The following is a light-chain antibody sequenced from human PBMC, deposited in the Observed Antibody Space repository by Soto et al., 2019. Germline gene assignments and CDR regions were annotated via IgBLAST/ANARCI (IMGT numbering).Light chain of an antibody. Sequence: EIVLTQSPGTLSLSPGERAKLSCRASPSVSSSYLAWYQQKPGQAPRLLIYGASTRATGIPARFSGSGSGTEFTLNISSLEPEDFAVYYCQQRSNWPPGLTFGQGTRREIK. CDR2: GAS. CDR1: PSVSSSY. J-gene: IGKJ5*01. CDR3: QQRSNWPPGLT. V-gene: IGKV3D-20*02.